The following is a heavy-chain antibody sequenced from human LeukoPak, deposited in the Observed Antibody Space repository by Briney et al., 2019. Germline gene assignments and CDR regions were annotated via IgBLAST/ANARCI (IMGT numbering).Heavy chain of an antibody. CDR3: ARNLDIVIVPSAILGGAFDC. J-gene: IGHJ4*02. V-gene: IGHV1-46*01. D-gene: IGHD2-2*03. CDR2: INPSGGST. Sequence: ASVKVSCKASGYTFTSYYMHWVRQAPGQGLEWMGIINPSGGSTSYAQKFQGRVTMTRDTSTSTAYMELSSLRSEDTAVYFCARNLDIVIVPSAILGGAFDCWGQGTLVTVSS. CDR1: GYTFTSYY.